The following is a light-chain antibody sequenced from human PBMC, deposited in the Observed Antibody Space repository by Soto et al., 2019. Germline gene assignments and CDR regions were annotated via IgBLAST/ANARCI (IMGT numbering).Light chain of an antibody. J-gene: IGKJ3*01. CDR1: QSISSY. Sequence: EIVLTQSPATLSLSPGERATLSCRASQSISSYLAWYQQKSGQAPRLLIYDASSRATGIPARFSGSGSGTDFTLTISSLEPEDFAVYYCQQRSNWPPVFGPGTKVDIK. CDR3: QQRSNWPPV. CDR2: DAS. V-gene: IGKV3-11*01.